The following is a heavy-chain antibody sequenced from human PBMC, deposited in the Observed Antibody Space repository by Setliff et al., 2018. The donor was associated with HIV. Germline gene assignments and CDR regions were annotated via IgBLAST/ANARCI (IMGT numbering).Heavy chain of an antibody. J-gene: IGHJ6*03. CDR3: ARVSCSSWYSIPLYYYYSMDV. CDR1: GGSFNGYS. V-gene: IGHV4-34*01. CDR2: INYSGGT. D-gene: IGHD6-13*01. Sequence: SETLSLTCAVYGGSFNGYSWTWIRQPPGKGLEWIGEINYSGGTNYNPSLRSRVTTSVDTSKSQFSLKLSSVTAADTAVYYCARVSCSSWYSIPLYYYYSMDVWGKGTTVTVSS.